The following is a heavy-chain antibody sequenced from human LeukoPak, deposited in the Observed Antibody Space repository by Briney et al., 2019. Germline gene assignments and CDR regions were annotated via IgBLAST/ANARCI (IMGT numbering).Heavy chain of an antibody. Sequence: SETLSLTCTVSGGSVSSGNYYWSWIRQPPGKGLEWIGEINHSGSTNYNPSLKSRVTISVDTSKNQFSLKLSSVTAADTAVYYCARVLIVATTLYYYYYGMDVWGQGTTVTVSS. CDR3: ARVLIVATTLYYYYYGMDV. J-gene: IGHJ6*02. V-gene: IGHV4-39*07. CDR1: GGSVSSGNYY. CDR2: INHSGST. D-gene: IGHD5-12*01.